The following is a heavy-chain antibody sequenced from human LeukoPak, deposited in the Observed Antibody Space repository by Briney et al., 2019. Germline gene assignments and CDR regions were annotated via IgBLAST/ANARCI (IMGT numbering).Heavy chain of an antibody. D-gene: IGHD4-17*01. J-gene: IGHJ4*02. CDR3: ARATDGDYVPY. V-gene: IGHV3-53*01. Sequence: GGSLRLSCAASGFTVSRNYMSWVRQAPGKGLEWVSVIYSGGSTYYADSVKGRFTISRDNSKNTLYLQMNSLRAEDTAVYYCARATDGDYVPYWGQGTLVTVSS. CDR2: IYSGGST. CDR1: GFTVSRNY.